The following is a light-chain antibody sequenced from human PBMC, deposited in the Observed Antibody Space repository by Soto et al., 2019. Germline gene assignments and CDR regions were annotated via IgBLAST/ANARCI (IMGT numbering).Light chain of an antibody. CDR3: CSYAGSSTLS. V-gene: IGLV2-23*01. J-gene: IGLJ1*01. CDR2: EGS. CDR1: SSDVGSYNL. Sequence: QSALTQPAFVSGSPGQSITISCTGTSSDVGSYNLVSWYQQHPGKAPKLMIYEGSKRPSGVSNRFSGSKSGNTASLTISGLQAEDEADYYCCSYAGSSTLSFGTGTKLTVL.